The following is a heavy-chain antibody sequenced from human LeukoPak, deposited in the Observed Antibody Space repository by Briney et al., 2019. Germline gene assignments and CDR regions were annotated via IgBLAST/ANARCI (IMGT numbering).Heavy chain of an antibody. CDR1: GFTFSDYY. V-gene: IGHV3-11*01. J-gene: IGHJ4*02. CDR2: ISSSGSTI. D-gene: IGHD5-12*01. Sequence: GGSLRLSCAASGFTFSDYYMSWIRQAPGKGLEWVSYISSSGSTIYYADSVKGRFTISRDNSKNTLYLQMNSLRAEDTAVYYCAKLITQPNRYSGYDPDFDYWGQGTLVTVSS. CDR3: AKLITQPNRYSGYDPDFDY.